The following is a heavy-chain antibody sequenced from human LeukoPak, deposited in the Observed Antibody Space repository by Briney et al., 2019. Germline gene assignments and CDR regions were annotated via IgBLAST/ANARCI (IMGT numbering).Heavy chain of an antibody. CDR3: AKDSSYYDSATFDY. J-gene: IGHJ4*02. Sequence: GSLRLSCAASGFTFSSYGMSWVRPAPGKGLEWVSAISGSGGSTYYADSVKGRFTISRDNSKNTLYLQMNSLRAEDTAVYYCAKDSSYYDSATFDYWGQGTLVTVSS. CDR1: GFTFSSYG. D-gene: IGHD3-22*01. CDR2: ISGSGGST. V-gene: IGHV3-23*01.